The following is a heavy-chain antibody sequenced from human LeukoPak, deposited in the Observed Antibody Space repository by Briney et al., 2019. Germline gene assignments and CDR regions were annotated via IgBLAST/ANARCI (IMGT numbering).Heavy chain of an antibody. CDR2: INHSGST. D-gene: IGHD2-2*01. Sequence: SETLSLTCTVSGGSISSSSNYWGWIRQPPGKGLEWIGEINHSGSTNYTPSLKSRVTISVDTSKNQYSLKLSSVTAADTAVYYCAKDAGYCSSTSCPSDYWGQGTLVTVSS. J-gene: IGHJ4*02. CDR1: GGSISSSSNY. CDR3: AKDAGYCSSTSCPSDY. V-gene: IGHV4-39*07.